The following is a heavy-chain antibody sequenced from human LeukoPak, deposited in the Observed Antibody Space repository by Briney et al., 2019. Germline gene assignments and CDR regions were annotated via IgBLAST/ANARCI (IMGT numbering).Heavy chain of an antibody. J-gene: IGHJ3*02. D-gene: IGHD1-1*01. V-gene: IGHV5-51*01. CDR1: GYSFTTYW. Sequence: GESLKISCKGSGYSFTTYWIGWVRQMPGKGLEWLGIIYPGDSGTRYSPSFQGQVTISADKSISTAYLQWSSLKASDTAIYYCARQVYNWNDADASDIWGQGTMVTVSS. CDR3: ARQVYNWNDADASDI. CDR2: IYPGDSGT.